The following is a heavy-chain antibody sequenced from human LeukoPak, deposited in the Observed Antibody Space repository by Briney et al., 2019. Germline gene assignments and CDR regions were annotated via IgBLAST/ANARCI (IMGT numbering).Heavy chain of an antibody. D-gene: IGHD3-22*01. J-gene: IGHJ4*02. Sequence: SETPSLTCTVSGGSISTYYWSWIRQPPGKGLEWIGYIYYSGSTNYNPSLKSRVTISLDTSKNQFSLKLNSVTAAGTAMYYCARSFSPNYYDLLDYWGQGTLVTVSS. CDR1: GGSISTYY. CDR3: ARSFSPNYYDLLDY. V-gene: IGHV4-59*01. CDR2: IYYSGST.